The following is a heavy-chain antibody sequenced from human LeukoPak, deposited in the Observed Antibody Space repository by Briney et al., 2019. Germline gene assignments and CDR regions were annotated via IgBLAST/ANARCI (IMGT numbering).Heavy chain of an antibody. Sequence: PGGSLRLSCAATGFTFSSYGMSLVRQARGKGLECVSPISGSGGSTYCADSVKGRFTISRDNSKNTLYLQMNSLRAEDTAVYYCARGRDTGRQYYFDYWGQGTLVTVSS. CDR1: GFTFSSYG. CDR3: ARGRDTGRQYYFDY. D-gene: IGHD5-18*01. CDR2: ISGSGGST. J-gene: IGHJ4*02. V-gene: IGHV3-23*01.